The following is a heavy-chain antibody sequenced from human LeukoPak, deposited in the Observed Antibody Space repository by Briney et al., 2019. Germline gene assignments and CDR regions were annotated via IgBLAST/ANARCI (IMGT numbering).Heavy chain of an antibody. V-gene: IGHV3-53*01. CDR3: ARILGSSYGYPVWYYFDY. CDR2: IYSGGST. CDR1: GFTVSSNY. D-gene: IGHD5-18*01. J-gene: IGHJ4*02. Sequence: PGGSLRLSCAASGFTVSSNYMSWVRQAPGKGLEWVSVIYSGGSTYYADSVKGRFTISRDNSKNTLYLQMNSLRAEDTAVYYCARILGSSYGYPVWYYFDYWGQGTLVTVSS.